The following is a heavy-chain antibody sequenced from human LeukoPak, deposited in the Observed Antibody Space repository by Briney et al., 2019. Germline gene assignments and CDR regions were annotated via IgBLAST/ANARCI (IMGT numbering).Heavy chain of an antibody. CDR3: ARRGSSLSFDF. D-gene: IGHD6-6*01. Sequence: ESGPTLVKPTQTLTLTCTFSGFSLSTSGVGVGWIRQPPGKALERLALIYWNDDKRYSPSLESRLTITKDTSKNQVVLTMTNMDPVDTATCYCARRGSSLSFDFWGQGTLVTVSS. J-gene: IGHJ4*02. V-gene: IGHV2-5*01. CDR2: IYWNDDK. CDR1: GFSLSTSGVG.